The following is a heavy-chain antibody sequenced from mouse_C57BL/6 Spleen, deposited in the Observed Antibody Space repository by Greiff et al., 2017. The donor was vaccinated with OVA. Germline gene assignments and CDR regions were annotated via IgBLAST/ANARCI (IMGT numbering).Heavy chain of an antibody. Sequence: QVQLQQPGAELVKPGASVKLSCKASGYTFTSYWMQWVKQRPGQGLEWIGEIDPYDSYTNYNQKFKGKATLTVDTSSSTAYMQLSSLTSEDSAVYYCARTTVVDYCAMDYWGQGTSVTVSS. CDR1: GYTFTSYW. D-gene: IGHD1-1*01. CDR3: ARTTVVDYCAMDY. V-gene: IGHV1-50*01. CDR2: IDPYDSYT. J-gene: IGHJ4*01.